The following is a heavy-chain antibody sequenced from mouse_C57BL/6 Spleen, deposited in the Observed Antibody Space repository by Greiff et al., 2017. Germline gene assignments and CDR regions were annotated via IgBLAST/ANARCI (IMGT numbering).Heavy chain of an antibody. CDR1: GYAFTNYL. J-gene: IGHJ3*01. V-gene: IGHV1-54*01. Sequence: LVESGAELVRPGTSVKVSCKASGYAFTNYLIEWVKQRPGQGLEWIGVINPGSGGTNYNEKFKGKATLTADKSSSTAYMQLSSLTSEDSAVYFCARASYYGSSFFAYWGQGTLVTVSA. CDR2: INPGSGGT. D-gene: IGHD1-1*01. CDR3: ARASYYGSSFFAY.